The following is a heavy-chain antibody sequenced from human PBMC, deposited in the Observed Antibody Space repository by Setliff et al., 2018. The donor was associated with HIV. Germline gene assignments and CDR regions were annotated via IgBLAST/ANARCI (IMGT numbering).Heavy chain of an antibody. V-gene: IGHV1-2*02. CDR2: INPNNGGT. J-gene: IGHJ4*02. Sequence: ASVKVSCKASGYTFTGYYMHWVRQAPGQGLEWMGWINPNNGGTNYAQKFQGRVTMTRDTSISTAYMELSRLRSDDTAVYYCARDYYDSSGYIFLPGLPDYWGQGTLVTVSS. CDR1: GYTFTGYY. CDR3: ARDYYDSSGYIFLPGLPDY. D-gene: IGHD3-22*01.